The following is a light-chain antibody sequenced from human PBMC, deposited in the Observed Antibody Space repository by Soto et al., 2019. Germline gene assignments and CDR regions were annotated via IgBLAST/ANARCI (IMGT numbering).Light chain of an antibody. Sequence: QSVLTQPPSVSGAPGQRVTISCTGSSSNIGAGYDVNWYQQLPGAAPKFLIYGNSNRPSGVPDRFSGSKSGTSASLAITGLQAEDEADYYCQAYDGSLSGYVFGSGTKVTVL. CDR3: QAYDGSLSGYV. J-gene: IGLJ1*01. CDR1: SSNIGAGYD. V-gene: IGLV1-40*01. CDR2: GNS.